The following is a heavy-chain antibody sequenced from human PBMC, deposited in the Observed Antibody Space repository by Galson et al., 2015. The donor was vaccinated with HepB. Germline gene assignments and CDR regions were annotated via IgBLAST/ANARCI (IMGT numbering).Heavy chain of an antibody. CDR2: IKEDGSEK. Sequence: SLRLSCAASGFTLSSYWMSWVRQAPGKGLEWVANIKEDGSEKYYVDSVKGRFTISRDNAKNSLYLQMNSLRADDTAVYYCASSSGWYWFDPWGQGTLVTVSS. D-gene: IGHD6-19*01. V-gene: IGHV3-7*03. CDR1: GFTLSSYW. J-gene: IGHJ5*02. CDR3: ASSSGWYWFDP.